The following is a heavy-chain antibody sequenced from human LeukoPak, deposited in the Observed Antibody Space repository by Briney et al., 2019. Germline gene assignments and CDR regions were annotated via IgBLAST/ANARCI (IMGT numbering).Heavy chain of an antibody. D-gene: IGHD3-22*01. CDR3: ARDYYGP. J-gene: IGHJ5*02. CDR2: IYSRGST. CDR1: GFTVSNNY. Sequence: GGSLRLSCAASGFTVSNNYMRWVRQAPGKGLEWVSSIYSRGSTSYVDSVKGRFTIPRDNSKNTLFLQMNSLRVEDTAVYYCARDYYGPWGQGTLVTVSS. V-gene: IGHV3-66*03.